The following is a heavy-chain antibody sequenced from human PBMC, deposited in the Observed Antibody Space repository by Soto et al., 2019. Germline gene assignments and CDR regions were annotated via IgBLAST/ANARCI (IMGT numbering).Heavy chain of an antibody. CDR3: ARDITQWGYFDY. Sequence: ASVKVSCKASGGTFSSYAISWVRQAPGQGLEWMGGIIPIFGTANYAQKFQGRVTVTADESTGTAYMELSSLRSEDTAVYYCARDITQWGYFDYWGQGTLVTVSS. CDR2: IIPIFGTA. J-gene: IGHJ4*02. V-gene: IGHV1-69*13. D-gene: IGHD1-20*01. CDR1: GGTFSSYA.